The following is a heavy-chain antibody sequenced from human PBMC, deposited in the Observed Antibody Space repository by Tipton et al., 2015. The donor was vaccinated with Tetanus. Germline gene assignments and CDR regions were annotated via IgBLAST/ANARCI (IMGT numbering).Heavy chain of an antibody. CDR3: ARRSYCTSTRCFDAFDL. V-gene: IGHV4-59*01. Sequence: TLSFTCTVSGDSMTRYYWSWIRQPPGKGLEWISYIFHSGSTNYNPSLKSRVTISMDTSKNQIYLKLNSVTAADTAVYFCARRSYCTSTRCFDAFDLWGPGTRVTVSS. D-gene: IGHD2-8*01. J-gene: IGHJ3*01. CDR1: GDSMTRYY. CDR2: IFHSGST.